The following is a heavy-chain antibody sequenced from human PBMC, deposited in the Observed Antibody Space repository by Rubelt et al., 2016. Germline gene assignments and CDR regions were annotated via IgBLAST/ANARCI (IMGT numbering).Heavy chain of an antibody. J-gene: IGHJ4*02. D-gene: IGHD3-16*02. CDR1: GYTFTSYG. CDR2: ISAYNGNT. Sequence: QVQLVQSGAEVKKPGASVKVSCKASGYTFTSYGISWVRQAPGQGLEWMGWISAYNGNTNYAQKRQGRVTMTTDKSTSTAYMELRSLRSDDTAVYYCARNLIMITFGGVIVPPDYWGQGTLVTVSS. V-gene: IGHV1-18*01. CDR3: ARNLIMITFGGVIVPPDY.